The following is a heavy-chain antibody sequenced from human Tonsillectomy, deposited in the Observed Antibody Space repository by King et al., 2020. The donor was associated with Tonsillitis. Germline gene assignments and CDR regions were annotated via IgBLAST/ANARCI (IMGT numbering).Heavy chain of an antibody. CDR1: GFTFDDYA. CDR2: ITEDGDSA. Sequence: VQLVESGGGVVQPGGSLRLSCAASGFTFDDYAMHWVRRTPGKGLEWVSLITEDGDSAFYADSVKGRFTISRDKSKNSLYLQMNSLRTEDTALYYCAKDRRGILLGGYFQHWGQGTLVTVSS. V-gene: IGHV3-43*02. J-gene: IGHJ1*01. D-gene: IGHD3-16*01. CDR3: AKDRRGILLGGYFQH.